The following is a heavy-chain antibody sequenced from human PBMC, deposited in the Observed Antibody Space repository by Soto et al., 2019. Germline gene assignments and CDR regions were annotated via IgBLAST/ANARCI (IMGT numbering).Heavy chain of an antibody. D-gene: IGHD1-26*01. Sequence: SVKVSCKASGGTFSSYAISWLRQAPGQGLEWMGGIIPIFGTANYTQKFQGRVTITADESTSTAYMELSSLRSEDTAVYYCARDIGATAYFDYWGQGTLVTVSS. V-gene: IGHV1-69*13. CDR1: GGTFSSYA. J-gene: IGHJ4*02. CDR3: ARDIGATAYFDY. CDR2: IIPIFGTA.